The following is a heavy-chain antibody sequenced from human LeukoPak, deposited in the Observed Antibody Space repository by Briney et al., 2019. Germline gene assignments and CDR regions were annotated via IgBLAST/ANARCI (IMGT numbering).Heavy chain of an antibody. CDR2: IYYSGST. CDR3: ARGELGIEDAFDI. V-gene: IGHV4-59*01. D-gene: IGHD7-27*01. CDR1: VGSISSYY. J-gene: IGHJ3*02. Sequence: SETLSLTCTVSVGSISSYYWSWIRQPPGKGLEGIGYIYYSGSTNYNPSLKSRVTISVDTSKNQFSLKLSSVTAADTAVYYCARGELGIEDAFDIWGQGTMVTVSS.